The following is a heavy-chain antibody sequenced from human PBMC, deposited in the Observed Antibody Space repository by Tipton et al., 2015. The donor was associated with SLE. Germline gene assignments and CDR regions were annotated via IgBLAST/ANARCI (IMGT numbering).Heavy chain of an antibody. CDR2: ISYDGSNK. Sequence: RSLRLSCAASGFTFSSYAMHWVRQAPGKGLEWVAVISYDGSNKYYADSVKGRFTISRDNSKNTLYLQMNSLRAEDTAVYYCARGPSPTLLDAFDIWGQGTMVTVSS. CDR1: GFTFSSYA. CDR3: ARGPSPTLLDAFDI. V-gene: IGHV3-30*04. J-gene: IGHJ3*02.